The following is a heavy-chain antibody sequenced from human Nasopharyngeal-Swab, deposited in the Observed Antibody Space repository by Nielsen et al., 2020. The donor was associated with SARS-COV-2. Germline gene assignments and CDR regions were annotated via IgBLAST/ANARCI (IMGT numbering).Heavy chain of an antibody. CDR3: ASTGRPGYSSAGALDY. J-gene: IGHJ4*02. Sequence: SETLSLTCTVSGGSISSYYWSWIRQPPGKGLEWIGYIYYSGSTNYNPSLKSRVTISVDTSKNQFSLKLSSVTAADTAVYYCASTGRPGYSSAGALDYWGQGTLVTVS. CDR2: IYYSGST. V-gene: IGHV4-59*13. CDR1: GGSISSYY. D-gene: IGHD6-25*01.